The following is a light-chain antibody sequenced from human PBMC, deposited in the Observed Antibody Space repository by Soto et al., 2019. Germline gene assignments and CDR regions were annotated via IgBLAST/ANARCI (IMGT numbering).Light chain of an antibody. Sequence: QSALTQPPSVSAAPGQKVTISCSGSSSNIGGNSVSWYQKLPGTAPKLLIYDDNKPPSGIPDRFSGSKSGTSATLCIPGFQTVDEADYFCGSWDSSLSAYVFGTGTKVTVL. CDR1: SSNIGGNS. J-gene: IGLJ1*01. V-gene: IGLV1-51*01. CDR3: GSWDSSLSAYV. CDR2: DDN.